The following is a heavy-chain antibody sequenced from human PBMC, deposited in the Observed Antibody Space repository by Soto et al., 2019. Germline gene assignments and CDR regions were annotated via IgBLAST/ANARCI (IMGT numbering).Heavy chain of an antibody. CDR3: ARESHDILTGPPWVWYFDL. CDR2: INDRGSI. J-gene: IGHJ2*01. Sequence: QVQLQQWGAGPLRPLETLSLTCGVSGGSFSGYYWAWIRQSPGKGLEWIGEINDRGSINYNPSLKGRVSISVDKSKNHYYLNLRSVTAADTAVYYCARESHDILTGPPWVWYFDLWGRGTLVTVSS. CDR1: GGSFSGYY. D-gene: IGHD3-9*01. V-gene: IGHV4-34*01.